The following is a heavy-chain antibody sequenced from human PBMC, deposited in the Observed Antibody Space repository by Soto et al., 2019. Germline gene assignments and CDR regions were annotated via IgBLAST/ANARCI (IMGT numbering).Heavy chain of an antibody. V-gene: IGHV4-59*01. CDR3: ARGGNSNDAFDI. CDR2: IYYSGST. CDR1: GGSISSYY. D-gene: IGHD2-21*02. J-gene: IGHJ3*02. Sequence: SETLSLTFTVSGGSISSYYWSWIRQPPGKGLEWIGYIYYSGSTNYNPSLKSRVTITVDTSKNQFSLKLSSVTAADTAVYYCARGGNSNDAFDIWGQGTMVTVSS.